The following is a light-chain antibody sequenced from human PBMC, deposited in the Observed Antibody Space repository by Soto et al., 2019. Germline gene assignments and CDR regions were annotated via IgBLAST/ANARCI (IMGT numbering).Light chain of an antibody. CDR1: QGITND. V-gene: IGKV1-6*01. Sequence: AIQMTQSPPSLSASVGDRVTITCRASQGITNDLSWFQQKPGRAPTLLIYAASSLQSVVPSRFSGSGSGTDFTLTISSLQPEDFATYDCLQDYSYPRTFGQGTKVEI. CDR2: AAS. J-gene: IGKJ1*01. CDR3: LQDYSYPRT.